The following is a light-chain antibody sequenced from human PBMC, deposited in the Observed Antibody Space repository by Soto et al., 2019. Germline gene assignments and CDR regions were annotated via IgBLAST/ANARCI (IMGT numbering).Light chain of an antibody. Sequence: SYELTQPPSVSVAPGQTATISCGGNDLATYSVHWYQLKPGQAPVLVVYNDDARPSGIPERFSGSNSGNAATLGITGFQTGDEADYYCGSWDSSLSAYVFGTGTKLTVL. CDR3: GSWDSSLSAYV. J-gene: IGLJ1*01. CDR2: NDD. V-gene: IGLV3-21*02. CDR1: DLATYS.